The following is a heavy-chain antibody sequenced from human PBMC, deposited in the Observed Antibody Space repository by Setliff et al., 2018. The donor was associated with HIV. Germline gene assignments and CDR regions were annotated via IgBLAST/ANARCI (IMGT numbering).Heavy chain of an antibody. V-gene: IGHV3-23*01. CDR1: GFTFSSYG. D-gene: IGHD1-1*01. Sequence: LRLSCAAFGFTFSSYGMSWVRQAPGKGLEWVSTISGRDGRTYYADSVKGRFTISRDSPKNTLYLQMNSLRAEDTAVYYCVRGTLDFWGQGNLVTVSS. CDR3: VRGTLDF. CDR2: ISGRDGRT. J-gene: IGHJ4*02.